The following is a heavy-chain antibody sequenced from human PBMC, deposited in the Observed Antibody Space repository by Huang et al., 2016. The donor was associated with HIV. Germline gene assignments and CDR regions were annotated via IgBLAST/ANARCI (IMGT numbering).Heavy chain of an antibody. D-gene: IGHD6-19*01. Sequence: QLQLQESGPGLVKPSETLSLTCTVSGDSVSNNNFYWGWVRQPPGKGLEWIATIYYRGTTFYNPSLKSRLTISVDRSKNQFSLKLTSVTAADTGVYYCARLLAVNGWVSYYFDFWGQGSLVTVSS. CDR1: GDSVSNNNFY. CDR2: IYYRGTT. J-gene: IGHJ4*02. CDR3: ARLLAVNGWVSYYFDF. V-gene: IGHV4-39*01.